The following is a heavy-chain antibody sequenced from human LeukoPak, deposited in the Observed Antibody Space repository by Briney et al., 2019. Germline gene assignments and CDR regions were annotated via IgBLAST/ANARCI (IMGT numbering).Heavy chain of an antibody. D-gene: IGHD6-13*01. V-gene: IGHV3-30-3*01. CDR1: GFTFSSYA. J-gene: IGHJ4*02. Sequence: QTGGSLRLSCAASGFTFSSYAMHWVRQAPGKGLEWVAVISYDGSNKYYADSVKGRFTISRDNSKNTLYLQMNSLRAEDTAVYYCARDGGAAVGFPFDYWGQGTLVTVSS. CDR2: ISYDGSNK. CDR3: ARDGGAAVGFPFDY.